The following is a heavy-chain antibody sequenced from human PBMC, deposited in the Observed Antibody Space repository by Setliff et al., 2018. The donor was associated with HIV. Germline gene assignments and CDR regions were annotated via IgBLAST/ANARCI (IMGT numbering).Heavy chain of an antibody. Sequence: SETLSLTCAVYGGSFNGYSWTWIRQPPGKGLEWIGGINHSGSTNYNPSLKSRVTISLDTSKNQFSLKLSSVTAADTAVFYCARGVRDNSGWSSYYFDYWGQGTLVTVSS. V-gene: IGHV4-34*01. CDR2: INHSGST. J-gene: IGHJ4*02. D-gene: IGHD6-19*01. CDR1: GGSFNGYS. CDR3: ARGVRDNSGWSSYYFDY.